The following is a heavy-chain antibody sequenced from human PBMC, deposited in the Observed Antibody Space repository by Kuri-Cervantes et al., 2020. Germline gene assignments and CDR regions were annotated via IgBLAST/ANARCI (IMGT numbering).Heavy chain of an antibody. D-gene: IGHD2-15*01. J-gene: IGHJ3*01. Sequence: LSLTCAASGFTFDDYAMHWVRQAPGKGLEWVSGISWNSGSIGYADSVKGRFTISRDNAKNSLYLQMNSLRAEDAAVYYCVREDSRWGQGTMVTVSS. CDR3: VREDSR. V-gene: IGHV3-9*01. CDR2: ISWNSGSI. CDR1: GFTFDDYA.